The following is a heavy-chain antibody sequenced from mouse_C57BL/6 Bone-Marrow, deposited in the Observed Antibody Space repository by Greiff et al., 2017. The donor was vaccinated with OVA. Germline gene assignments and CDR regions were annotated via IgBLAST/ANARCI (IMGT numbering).Heavy chain of an antibody. CDR3: ARPFNWDYFDY. CDR1: GYTFTSYW. V-gene: IGHV1-72*01. J-gene: IGHJ2*01. CDR2: IDPNSGGT. D-gene: IGHD4-1*01. Sequence: QVQLKQPGAELVKPGASVKLSCKASGYTFTSYWMHWVKQRPGRGLEWIGRIDPNSGGTKYNEKFKSKATLTVDKPSSPAYMQLSSLTSEDSAVYYCARPFNWDYFDYWGQGTTLTVSS.